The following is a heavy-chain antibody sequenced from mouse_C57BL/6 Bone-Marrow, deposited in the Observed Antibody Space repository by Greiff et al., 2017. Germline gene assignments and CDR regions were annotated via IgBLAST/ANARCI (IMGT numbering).Heavy chain of an antibody. CDR1: GYTFTSYW. V-gene: IGHV1-59*01. CDR2: IDPSDSYT. J-gene: IGHJ4*01. CDR3: AREERYYGNFYAMDY. D-gene: IGHD2-1*01. Sequence: QVQLQQPGAELVRPGTSVKLSCKASGYTFTSYWMHWVKQRPGQGLEWIGVIDPSDSYTNYNQKFKGKATLPVDKSSSPAYMQLRSLTSEDSAVYYCAREERYYGNFYAMDYWGQGTSVTVSS.